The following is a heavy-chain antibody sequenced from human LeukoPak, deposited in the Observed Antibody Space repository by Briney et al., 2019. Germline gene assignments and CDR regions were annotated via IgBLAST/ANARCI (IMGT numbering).Heavy chain of an antibody. D-gene: IGHD1-1*01. J-gene: IGHJ3*02. CDR1: TFTSNSNS. CDR2: LSSSRYI. Sequence: KSGGNLRLYSSASTFTSNSNSLNWVPHAQGQELGWVLTLSSSRYIYYADSVKGRSTISRDNANNSHYLKMNSPRAEDTAVYYCAGRMYNWNDGSAFDIWGQGTMVTVSS. V-gene: IGHV3-21*01. CDR3: AGRMYNWNDGSAFDI.